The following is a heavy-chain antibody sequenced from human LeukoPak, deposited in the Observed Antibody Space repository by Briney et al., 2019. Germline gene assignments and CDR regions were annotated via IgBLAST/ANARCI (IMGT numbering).Heavy chain of an antibody. CDR2: INPNSGTT. V-gene: IGHV1-46*01. CDR3: ARDGLIVVLRETKSHNYYGMDV. J-gene: IGHJ6*02. D-gene: IGHD3-22*01. CDR1: GYTFTSYG. Sequence: GASVKVSCKASGYTFTSYGLSWVRQAPGQGLEWMGIINPNSGTTNYAQKFQGRVTVTRDTSTSTVYMDLSSLRSEDTAAYYCARDGLIVVLRETKSHNYYGMDVWGQGTTVTVSS.